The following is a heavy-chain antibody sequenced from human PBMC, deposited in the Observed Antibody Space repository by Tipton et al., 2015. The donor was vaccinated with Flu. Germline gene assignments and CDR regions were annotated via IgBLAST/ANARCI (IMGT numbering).Heavy chain of an antibody. V-gene: IGHV3-30*03. Sequence: SLRLSCAASGFSFDTYAMHWVRQAPGKGLEWVAVISYDGKVTYYGDSVKGRFTISRDDSKNMLYLQVNSLRGEDTAVHYCARETYSSGHAGAFGMWGLGTMVAVSS. CDR1: GFSFDTYA. CDR2: ISYDGKVT. CDR3: ARETYSSGHAGAFGM. D-gene: IGHD6-19*01. J-gene: IGHJ3*02.